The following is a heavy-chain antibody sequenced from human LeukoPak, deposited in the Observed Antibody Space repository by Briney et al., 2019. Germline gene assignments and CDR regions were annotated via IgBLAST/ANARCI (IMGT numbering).Heavy chain of an antibody. CDR2: VYYIGST. D-gene: IGHD1-1*01. CDR1: GASITSSY. J-gene: IGHJ4*02. CDR3: ARQGAADGTWGFFDY. V-gene: IGHV4-59*08. Sequence: SETLSLTCTVSGASITSSYWSWLRQPPGKGLEWLGNVYYIGSTIYNPSLQSRITISVDTSKRQFSLRLTSVTAADTAVYYCARQGAADGTWGFFDYWGQGALVTVPS.